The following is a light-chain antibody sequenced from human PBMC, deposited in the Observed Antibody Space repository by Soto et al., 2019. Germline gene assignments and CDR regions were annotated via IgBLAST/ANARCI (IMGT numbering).Light chain of an antibody. V-gene: IGLV1-47*01. CDR3: AAWDESLSVHVV. Sequence: QAVVTQPPSSSGTPGQRVTISCTGSSSNIGSNYVYWYQQLPGTAPKLLIYRNNQRPSGVPDRFSGSKSGTSASLAISGLRSKDEADYYCAAWDESLSVHVVFGGGTKLTVL. J-gene: IGLJ2*01. CDR2: RNN. CDR1: SSNIGSNY.